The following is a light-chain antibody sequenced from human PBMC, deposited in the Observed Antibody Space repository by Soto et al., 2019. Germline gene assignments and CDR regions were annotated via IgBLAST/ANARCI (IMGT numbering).Light chain of an antibody. J-gene: IGKJ1*01. CDR2: DAS. CDR1: QSVGYW. Sequence: IQMTQSPSTLSASVGDRLTITCRASQSVGYWLAWYQQQPGKXPXXLIYDASNLHDGVPSRFSGSGSGTEFPLTISGLQPDYFASYDCQQYYSSWTFGQGTKGDIK. V-gene: IGKV1-5*01. CDR3: QQYYSSWT.